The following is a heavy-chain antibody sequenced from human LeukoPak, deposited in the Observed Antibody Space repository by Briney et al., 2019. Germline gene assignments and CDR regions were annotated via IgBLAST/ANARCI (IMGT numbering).Heavy chain of an antibody. J-gene: IGHJ4*02. CDR2: ISNSGAST. Sequence: GECLRLSCVASGFTFSSYSTNWVRQAPGKGLEWVSSISNSGASTDYADSVKGRFTISRDNAKNSLYLQMTSLRAEDTAVYYCARESRRYGSGSYPPDYWGRGTLVTVSS. D-gene: IGHD3-10*01. CDR1: GFTFSSYS. V-gene: IGHV3-21*01. CDR3: ARESRRYGSGSYPPDY.